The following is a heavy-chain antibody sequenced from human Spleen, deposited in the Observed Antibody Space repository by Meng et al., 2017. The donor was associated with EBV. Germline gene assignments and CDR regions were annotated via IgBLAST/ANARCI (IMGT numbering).Heavy chain of an antibody. Sequence: QLQQQDPGPGPAHPSDPLSLTSTVSGGSTSSFYYWGWLRQPPGKGLEWIGEVSHSGSTNYSPSLKSRLTISVDASKNQFSLKLTSVTAADTAMYYCARGSRYSDWLAQGHIWFDSWGQGTLVTVSS. J-gene: IGHJ5*01. CDR2: VSHSGST. CDR1: GGSTSSFYY. V-gene: IGHV4-4*02. CDR3: ARGSRYSDWLAQGHIWFDS. D-gene: IGHD3-9*01.